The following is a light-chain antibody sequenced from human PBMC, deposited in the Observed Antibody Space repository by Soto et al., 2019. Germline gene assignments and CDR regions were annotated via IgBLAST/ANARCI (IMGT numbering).Light chain of an antibody. CDR1: SSDVGDYNY. Sequence: QSALTQPRSVSGSPGQSVTISCTGTSSDVGDYNYVSLYQQHPGKAPKLLIYAVNMRPSGVPDRFSGSKSGNTASLTISGLQAEDEADYSCCSYAGSYTWVFGGGTKLTVL. CDR2: AVN. CDR3: CSYAGSYTWV. V-gene: IGLV2-11*01. J-gene: IGLJ3*02.